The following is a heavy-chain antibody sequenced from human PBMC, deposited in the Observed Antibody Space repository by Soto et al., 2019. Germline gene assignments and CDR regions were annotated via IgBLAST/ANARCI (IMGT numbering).Heavy chain of an antibody. J-gene: IGHJ4*02. CDR3: AEHLGELSLRFDY. CDR2: IIPILGIA. CDR1: GGTFSSYA. V-gene: IGHV1-69*04. D-gene: IGHD3-16*02. Sequence: SVKVSCKASGGTFSSYAISWVRQAPGQGLEWMGRIIPILGIANYAQKFQGRVTITADKSTSTAYMELSSLRSEDTAVYYCAEHLGELSLRFDYWGQGTLVTVSS.